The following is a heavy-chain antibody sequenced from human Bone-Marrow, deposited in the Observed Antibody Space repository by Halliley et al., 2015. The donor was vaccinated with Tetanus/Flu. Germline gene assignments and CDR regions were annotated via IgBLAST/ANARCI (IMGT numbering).Heavy chain of an antibody. V-gene: IGHV4-59*09. J-gene: IGHJ4*02. Sequence: IGYIKYRGGTNYNPSLKSRVTISIDTSKNQFSLKLTSVTAADTAVYYCARGVDYSDSSGYTFDYWGRGSLVAVSS. CDR3: ARGVDYSDSSGYTFDY. CDR2: IKYRGGT. D-gene: IGHD3-22*01.